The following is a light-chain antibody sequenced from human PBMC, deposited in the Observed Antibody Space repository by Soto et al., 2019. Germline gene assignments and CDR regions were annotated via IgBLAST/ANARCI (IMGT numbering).Light chain of an antibody. Sequence: EIVMTQSPATLSVSPGERATVSCRASQSVSSNLAWYQQKPGQAPRLLIYGASTRATGIPARFSGSGSGTEFTLTISSLQSEDFAVYYCQQYDNWPPVTFGGGTKVEIK. CDR3: QQYDNWPPVT. J-gene: IGKJ4*01. CDR1: QSVSSN. CDR2: GAS. V-gene: IGKV3-15*01.